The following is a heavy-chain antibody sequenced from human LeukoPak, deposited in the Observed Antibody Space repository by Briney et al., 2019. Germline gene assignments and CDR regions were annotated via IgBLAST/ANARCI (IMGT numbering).Heavy chain of an antibody. J-gene: IGHJ4*02. V-gene: IGHV3-23*01. CDR2: ISGSGGST. Sequence: GESLKISCAASGFTFSSYAMSWVRQAPGKGLEWVSAISGSGGSTYYADSVKGRFTISRDNSKNTLYLQMNSLRAEDTAVYYCAKRSDAYRVFDYWGQGTLVTVSS. CDR3: AKRSDAYRVFDY. D-gene: IGHD5-24*01. CDR1: GFTFSSYA.